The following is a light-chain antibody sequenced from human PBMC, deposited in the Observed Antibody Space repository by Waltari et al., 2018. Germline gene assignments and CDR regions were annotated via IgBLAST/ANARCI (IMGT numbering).Light chain of an antibody. CDR1: QSISSW. CDR3: QQYNGYWT. Sequence: DIQMTQSPSTLSASVGDRVTINCLASQSISSWLAWYQPKPGTAPKLLIYKASTLESGVPSRFSGSVSGTEFTLTINSLQPDDFATYYCQQYNGYWTFGQGTKVEIK. V-gene: IGKV1-5*03. CDR2: KAS. J-gene: IGKJ1*01.